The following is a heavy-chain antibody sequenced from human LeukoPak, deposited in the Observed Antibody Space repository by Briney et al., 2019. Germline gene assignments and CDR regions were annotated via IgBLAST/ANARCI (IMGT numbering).Heavy chain of an antibody. CDR2: IYAGGSSSA. Sequence: GGSLRLSCAASGFTVSSNDMSWVRQAPGKGLEWVSLIYAGGSSSAFYAGSVKGRFTGSRHDSKNTLDFQMNGLRADDTAVYYCLRQGVGDPPRWGQGTLVTVSS. J-gene: IGHJ4*02. CDR1: GFTVSSND. CDR3: LRQGVGDPPR. D-gene: IGHD3-16*01. V-gene: IGHV3-53*04.